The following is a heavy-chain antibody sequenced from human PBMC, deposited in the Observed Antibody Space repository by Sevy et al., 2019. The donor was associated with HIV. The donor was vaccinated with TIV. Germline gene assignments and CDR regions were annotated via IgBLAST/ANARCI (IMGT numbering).Heavy chain of an antibody. V-gene: IGHV3-48*02. CDR3: ARCPGHYSIDY. Sequence: GGSLRLSCAASGFTFNTYSLIWVRQTPGKGLEWPSFIGTAAGVTYYADSVKRRFTISRDNAKNSLYLQMNSLRDEDTAVYYCARCPGHYSIDYWGQGTLVTVSS. D-gene: IGHD2-21*01. J-gene: IGHJ4*02. CDR2: IGTAAGVT. CDR1: GFTFNTYS.